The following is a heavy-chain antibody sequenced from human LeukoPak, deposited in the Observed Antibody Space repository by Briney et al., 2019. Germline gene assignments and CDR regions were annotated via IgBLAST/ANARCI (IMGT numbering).Heavy chain of an antibody. D-gene: IGHD4-23*01. J-gene: IGHJ3*02. V-gene: IGHV6-1*01. CDR1: GDSVSSNSAA. Sequence: SQTLSLTCAISGDSVSSNSAAWNWIRQSPSRGLEWLGRTYYRSKWYNDYAVSVKSRITINPDTFKNQFSLQLNSVTPEDTAVYYCARALGATVVDRGDAFDIWGQGTMVTVSS. CDR3: ARALGATVVDRGDAFDI. CDR2: TYYRSKWYN.